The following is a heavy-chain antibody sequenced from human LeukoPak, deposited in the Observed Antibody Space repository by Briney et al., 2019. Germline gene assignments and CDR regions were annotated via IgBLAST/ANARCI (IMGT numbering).Heavy chain of an antibody. D-gene: IGHD1-14*01. CDR1: GFTFTNYG. CDR3: AKPARTDAFDI. Sequence: GGTLRLSCAASGFTFTNYGMIWVRQAPGKGLEWVSSISGSGGNTYYADSVKGRFTISRDNSKNTLYLQMNSLRAEDTAVYYCAKPARTDAFDIWGQGTMITVSS. CDR2: ISGSGGNT. V-gene: IGHV3-23*01. J-gene: IGHJ3*02.